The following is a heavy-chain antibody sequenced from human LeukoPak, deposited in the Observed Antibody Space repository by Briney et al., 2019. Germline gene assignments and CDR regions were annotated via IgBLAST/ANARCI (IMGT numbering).Heavy chain of an antibody. J-gene: IGHJ4*02. CDR3: ARDLGYYRADY. V-gene: IGHV3-7*04. CDR1: GFTFSCYS. CDR2: IKGDGSDN. Sequence: GGSLRLSCAASGFTFSCYSMDWVRQAAGIGREWVANIKGDGSDNHYVDSVRGRFTIPRDNAKNSLYLQMNSLRAEDTAVYYCARDLGYYRADYWGQGTLVTVSS. D-gene: IGHD1-26*01.